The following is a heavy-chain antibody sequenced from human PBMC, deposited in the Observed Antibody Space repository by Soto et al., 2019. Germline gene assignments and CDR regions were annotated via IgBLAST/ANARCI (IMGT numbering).Heavy chain of an antibody. V-gene: IGHV1-69*13. CDR1: GGTFSSYA. CDR2: IIPIFGTA. Sequence: SVKVSCKASGGTFSSYAISWVRQAPGQGLEWMGGIIPIFGTANYAQKFQGRVTITADEPTSTAYMELSSLRSEDTAVYYCARGGYCSGGSCYRHWFDPWGQGTLVTVSS. D-gene: IGHD2-15*01. J-gene: IGHJ5*02. CDR3: ARGGYCSGGSCYRHWFDP.